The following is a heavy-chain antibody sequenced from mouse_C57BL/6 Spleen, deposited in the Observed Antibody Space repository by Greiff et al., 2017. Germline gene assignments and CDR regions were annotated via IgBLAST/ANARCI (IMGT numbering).Heavy chain of an antibody. Sequence: QVQLQQSGPELVKPGASVKISCKASGYAFSSSWMNWVKQRPGKGLEWIGRIYPGDGDTNYNGKFKGKATLTADKSSSTAYMQLSSLTSEDSAVYYCARACGSSYWDFDVWGTGTTVTVSS. J-gene: IGHJ1*03. D-gene: IGHD1-1*01. V-gene: IGHV1-82*01. CDR3: ARACGSSYWDFDV. CDR1: GYAFSSSW. CDR2: IYPGDGDT.